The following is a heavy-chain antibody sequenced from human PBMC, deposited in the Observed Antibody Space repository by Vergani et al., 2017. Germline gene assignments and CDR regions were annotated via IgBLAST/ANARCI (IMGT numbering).Heavy chain of an antibody. CDR1: GDSISSNNC. D-gene: IGHD2-15*01. Sequence: QVQLQESGPGLVKPPGTLFLTCAVSGDSISSNNCWTWVRQPPGKGLEWIGEICHTEDTKYSPSLKSRVTVSVDTSKSQFSLKLNSVTVADTAVYYCARSRPYCTSGSCPAIWGQGTLVTVSS. CDR3: ARSRPYCTSGSCPAI. V-gene: IGHV4-4*03. CDR2: ICHTEDT. J-gene: IGHJ4*02.